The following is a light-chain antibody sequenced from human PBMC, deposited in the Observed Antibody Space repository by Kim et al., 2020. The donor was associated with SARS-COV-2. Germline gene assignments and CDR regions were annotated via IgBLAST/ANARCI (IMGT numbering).Light chain of an antibody. J-gene: IGLJ1*01. CDR3: QAYDSSLSGDV. CDR1: SSSIGGGYV. CDR2: GNS. V-gene: IGLV1-40*01. Sequence: QRVSISCTGSSSSIGGGYVVHWSRQIPGKAPKLRIYGNSNRPSGVPDRFAGSKADTSASLAITGLQSEDEADYLFQAYDSSLSGDVFGTGTKFTVL.